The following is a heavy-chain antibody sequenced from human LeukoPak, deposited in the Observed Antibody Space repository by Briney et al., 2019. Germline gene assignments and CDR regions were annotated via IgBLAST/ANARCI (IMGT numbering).Heavy chain of an antibody. CDR1: GFTFSGSA. D-gene: IGHD2-8*02. CDR2: IRSKANSYAT. CDR3: ARSTGPGGAFDY. V-gene: IGHV3-73*01. J-gene: IGHJ4*02. Sequence: GGSLRLSCAASGFTFSGSAMHWVRQASGKGLEWVGRIRSKANSYATAYAASVKGRFTISRDDSKNTAYLQMNSLKTEDTAVYYCARSTGPGGAFDYWGQGTLVTVSS.